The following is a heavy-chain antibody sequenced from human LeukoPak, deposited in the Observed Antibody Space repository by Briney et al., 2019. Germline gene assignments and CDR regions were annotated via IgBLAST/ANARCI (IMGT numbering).Heavy chain of an antibody. CDR3: AAEEFQVSHAFDI. J-gene: IGHJ3*02. V-gene: IGHV3-30*19. CDR2: ISYDGRFK. Sequence: SGGSLRLSCAASGFTFSRHGMHWLRQAPGKGLEWLTFISYDGRFKYYGDSVKGRFTTSRDNSKSTLYLQMNSLTSEDSAVYFCAAEEFQVSHAFDIWGQGTMVIVSS. D-gene: IGHD3-10*01. CDR1: GFTFSRHG.